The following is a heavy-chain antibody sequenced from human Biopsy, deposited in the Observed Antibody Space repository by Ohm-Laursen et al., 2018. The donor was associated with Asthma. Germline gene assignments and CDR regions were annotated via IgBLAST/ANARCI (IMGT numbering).Heavy chain of an antibody. Sequence: SQTLSLTCTVSGASIKTDDHYWSWLRQPPGKGLEWFGFIHYSGSTSYNPSLKGGVTISVDTSKNQFSLKLSSVTAADTAVCYCARASVAASSNWFDPWGQGTLVIVSS. CDR1: GASIKTDDHY. CDR2: IHYSGST. CDR3: ARASVAASSNWFDP. V-gene: IGHV4-30-4*01. D-gene: IGHD6-19*01. J-gene: IGHJ5*02.